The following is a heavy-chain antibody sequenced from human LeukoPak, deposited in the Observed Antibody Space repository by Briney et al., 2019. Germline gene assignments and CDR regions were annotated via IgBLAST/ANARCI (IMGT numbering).Heavy chain of an antibody. V-gene: IGHV4-34*01. D-gene: IGHD3-22*01. CDR1: GGSFSGYY. CDR2: INHSGST. J-gene: IGHJ4*02. CDR3: ARAYYYYDSSGYYPPYFDY. Sequence: PSETLSLTCAVYGGSFSGYYWSWIRQPPGKGLEWIGEINHSGSTNYNPSLKSRVTISVDTSKNQFSLKLSSVTAADTAVYYCARAYYYYDSSGYYPPYFDYWGQGTLVTVSS.